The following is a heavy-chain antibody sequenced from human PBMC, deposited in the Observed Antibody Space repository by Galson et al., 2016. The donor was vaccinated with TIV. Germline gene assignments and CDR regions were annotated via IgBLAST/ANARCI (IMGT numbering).Heavy chain of an antibody. CDR1: GFIFNNYA. CDR2: ILYDGSDI. CDR3: AKDLLPFCSGGTCHLYYYYYHGMDI. V-gene: IGHV3-30*02. J-gene: IGHJ6*02. Sequence: SLRLSCAASGFIFNNYAMRWVRQAPGRGLEWVAFILYDGSDISYADSVKGRFTISRDGSTLYLQMNSLRIEDTAIYYCAKDLLPFCSGGTCHLYYYYYHGMDIWGQGTTVTVSS. D-gene: IGHD2-15*01.